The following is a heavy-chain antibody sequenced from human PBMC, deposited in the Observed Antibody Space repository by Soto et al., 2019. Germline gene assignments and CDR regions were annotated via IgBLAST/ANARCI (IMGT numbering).Heavy chain of an antibody. CDR2: IIPIFGTA. J-gene: IGHJ6*02. Sequence: GASVKVSCKASGGTFSSYAISWVRQAPGQGLEWMGGIIPIFGTANYAQKFQGRVTITADESTSTAYMELSSLRSEDTAVYYCARETLDMVRGVIRSSDMDVWGQGTTVTVSS. D-gene: IGHD3-10*01. V-gene: IGHV1-69*13. CDR1: GGTFSSYA. CDR3: ARETLDMVRGVIRSSDMDV.